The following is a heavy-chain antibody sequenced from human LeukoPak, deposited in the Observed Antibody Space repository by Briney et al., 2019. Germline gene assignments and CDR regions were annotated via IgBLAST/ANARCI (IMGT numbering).Heavy chain of an antibody. D-gene: IGHD2-15*01. CDR1: GGSTSGYN. Sequence: SETLSLTCTVSGGSTSGYNWIWIRQPAGKGLEWIGRIYTSGSTNYNPSLKSPVTMSVDTSKNQFSLKLSSVTAADTAVYYCARYGSRTREFDPWGQGTLVTVSS. J-gene: IGHJ5*02. V-gene: IGHV4-4*07. CDR3: ARYGSRTREFDP. CDR2: IYTSGST.